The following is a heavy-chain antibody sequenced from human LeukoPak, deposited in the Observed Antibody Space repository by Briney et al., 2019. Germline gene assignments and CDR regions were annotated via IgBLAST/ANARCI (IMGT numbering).Heavy chain of an antibody. CDR3: AKDLVAIGSLMEVTGFDY. CDR1: GFTFDDYA. V-gene: IGHV3-43*02. Sequence: PGGSLRLSCAASGFTFDDYAMHWVRQAPGKGLEWVSLISGDGGSTYYADSVKGRFTISRDNSKNSLYLQMNSLRTEDTALYYCAKDLVAIGSLMEVTGFDYWGQGTLVTVSS. CDR2: ISGDGGST. D-gene: IGHD7-27*01. J-gene: IGHJ4*02.